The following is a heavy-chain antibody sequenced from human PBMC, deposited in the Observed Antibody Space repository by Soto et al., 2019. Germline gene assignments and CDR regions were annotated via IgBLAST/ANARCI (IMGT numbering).Heavy chain of an antibody. J-gene: IGHJ6*02. D-gene: IGHD3-9*01. CDR2: IYSEGTP. CDR3: ARSTYYDILTGSFYYDAMDV. Sequence: EVQLVESGGGLTQPGVSLRLSCAASGFTVGSNYMRWVRQAPGKGLEWVSVIYSEGTPYYADSVKGRFTISRENSNNTLYLHMNNLRAEDTAVYYCARSTYYDILTGSFYYDAMDVWGQGTPVTVSS. V-gene: IGHV3-53*01. CDR1: GFTVGSNY.